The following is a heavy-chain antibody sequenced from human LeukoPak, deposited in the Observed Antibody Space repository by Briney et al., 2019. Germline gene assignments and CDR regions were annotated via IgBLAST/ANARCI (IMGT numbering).Heavy chain of an antibody. V-gene: IGHV4-39*07. Sequence: PSETLSLTCTVSGGSISSGGYYWSWIRQPPGKGLEWIGEINHSGSTNYNPSLKSRVTISVDTSKNQFSLKLSSVTAADTAVYYCASMYSYGPLKYDYWGQGTLVTVSS. J-gene: IGHJ4*02. D-gene: IGHD5-18*01. CDR1: GGSISSGGYY. CDR2: INHSGST. CDR3: ASMYSYGPLKYDY.